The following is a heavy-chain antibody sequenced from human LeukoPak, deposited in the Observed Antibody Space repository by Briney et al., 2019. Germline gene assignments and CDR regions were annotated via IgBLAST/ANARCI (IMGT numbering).Heavy chain of an antibody. J-gene: IGHJ4*02. CDR2: ISGSGGNT. D-gene: IGHD1-26*01. V-gene: IGHV3-23*01. CDR1: GFTFSSYA. Sequence: GGSLRLSCAASGFTFSSYAMSWVRQAPGKGLEWVSAISGSGGNTYYADSVKGRFTISRDNSKNTLYLQMNSLRAEDTAVYYCAKDFSGSPYYFDYWGQGTLVTVSS. CDR3: AKDFSGSPYYFDY.